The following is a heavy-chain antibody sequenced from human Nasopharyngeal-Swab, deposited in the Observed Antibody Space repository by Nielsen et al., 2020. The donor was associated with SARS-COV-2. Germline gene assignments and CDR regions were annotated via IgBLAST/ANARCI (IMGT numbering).Heavy chain of an antibody. Sequence: GGSLRLSCAASGFTFSSYAMSWVRQAPGKGLDWVSIISGNDNTTYYADSVKDRFTISRDNSKNTLYLQTNSLRVEDTAVYYCAKAPYLRGLDVWGQGTTVTVSS. D-gene: IGHD2-21*01. J-gene: IGHJ6*02. V-gene: IGHV3-23*01. CDR2: ISGNDNTT. CDR3: AKAPYLRGLDV. CDR1: GFTFSSYA.